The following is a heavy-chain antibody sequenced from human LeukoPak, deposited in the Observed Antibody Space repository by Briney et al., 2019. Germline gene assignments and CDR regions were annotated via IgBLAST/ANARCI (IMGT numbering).Heavy chain of an antibody. J-gene: IGHJ4*02. CDR1: GYTFTINH. Sequence: GASVKVSCKASGYTFTINHIHWVRQAPGQGLEWMGVINPSGDSTTYAQNLQGRVTMTRDTSTSTVYMELRSLRSEDTAIYYCAKLATSDTGETYWGQGTLVTVSS. D-gene: IGHD3-16*01. CDR3: AKLATSDTGETY. CDR2: INPSGDST. V-gene: IGHV1-46*01.